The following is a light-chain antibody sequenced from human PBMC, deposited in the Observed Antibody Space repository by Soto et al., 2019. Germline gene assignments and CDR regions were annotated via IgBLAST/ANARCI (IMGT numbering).Light chain of an antibody. J-gene: IGKJ1*01. CDR3: QQYNNWPGT. Sequence: EIVMTQSPATLSVSPGERATLSYRASQSFSNNLAWYQQKPGQAPRLLIYGASTRATGIPARFSGSGSGTEFTLTISSLQSEDFAVYYCQQYNNWPGTFGQGTKVDIK. V-gene: IGKV3-15*01. CDR1: QSFSNN. CDR2: GAS.